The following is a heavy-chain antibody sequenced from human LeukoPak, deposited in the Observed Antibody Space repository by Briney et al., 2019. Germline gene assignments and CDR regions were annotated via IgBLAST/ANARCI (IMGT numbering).Heavy chain of an antibody. CDR3: ARETITIFGVVYCYYGMDV. D-gene: IGHD3-3*01. CDR2: IKQDGSEK. Sequence: GGSLRLSCAASGFTFSSYWMSWVRQAPGKGLEWVANIKQDGSEKYYVDSVKGRFTISRDNAKNSLYLQMNSLRAEDTAVYYCARETITIFGVVYCYYGMDVWGQGTTVTVSS. V-gene: IGHV3-7*03. J-gene: IGHJ6*02. CDR1: GFTFSSYW.